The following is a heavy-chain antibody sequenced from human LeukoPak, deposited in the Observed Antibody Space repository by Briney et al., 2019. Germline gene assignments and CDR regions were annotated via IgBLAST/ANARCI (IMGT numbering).Heavy chain of an antibody. D-gene: IGHD3-10*01. CDR3: ARHEGRGSGRRWFDP. CDR1: GGSISSSTYF. V-gene: IGHV4-39*01. J-gene: IGHJ5*02. CDR2: VYYSGST. Sequence: PSETLSLTCTVSGGSISSSTYFWAWIRQPPGKGLEWIVSVYYSGSTYYHSSLKSRVTLSVDTSKNQFSGKLSSGTAADTAVYYRARHEGRGSGRRWFDPWGQGTLVTVSS.